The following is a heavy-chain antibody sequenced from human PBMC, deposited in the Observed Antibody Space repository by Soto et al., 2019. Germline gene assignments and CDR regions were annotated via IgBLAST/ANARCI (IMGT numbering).Heavy chain of an antibody. Sequence: SETLSLTCTVSGGSISSSSYYWGWIRQPPGKGLEWIGSIYYSGSTYYNPSLKSRVTISVDTSKNQFSLKLSSVTAADTAVYYCARTLYDWTNHWNDIYYFHYWGQGTLVTVS. CDR2: IYYSGST. D-gene: IGHD1-1*01. CDR1: GGSISSSSYY. J-gene: IGHJ4*02. CDR3: ARTLYDWTNHWNDIYYFHY. V-gene: IGHV4-39*01.